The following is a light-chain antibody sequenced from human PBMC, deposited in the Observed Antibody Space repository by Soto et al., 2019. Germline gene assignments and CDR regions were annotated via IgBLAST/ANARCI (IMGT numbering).Light chain of an antibody. Sequence: QSALTQPVSVSGSPGQSITISCTGTSSDVGGYNYVSWYQQHPGKAPKLMIYDVSNRPSGVSNRFSGSKSGNTASLTISGLQAEDEADYYCSSYTSSSSYVFGTGTKVTVL. CDR3: SSYTSSSSYV. J-gene: IGLJ1*01. CDR2: DVS. CDR1: SSDVGGYNY. V-gene: IGLV2-14*01.